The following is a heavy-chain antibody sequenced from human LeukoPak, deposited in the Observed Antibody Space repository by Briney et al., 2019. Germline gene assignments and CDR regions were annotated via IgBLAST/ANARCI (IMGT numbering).Heavy chain of an antibody. J-gene: IGHJ4*02. CDR2: ISSSGSTI. V-gene: IGHV3-48*03. Sequence: PGGSLRLSCAASGFTFSSYEMNWVRQAPGKGLEWVSYISSSGSTIYYADSVKGRFTISRDNAKNSLHVQMNSLRAEDTAVYYCATLSYSSGDWGQGTLVTVSS. CDR1: GFTFSSYE. D-gene: IGHD6-19*01. CDR3: ATLSYSSGD.